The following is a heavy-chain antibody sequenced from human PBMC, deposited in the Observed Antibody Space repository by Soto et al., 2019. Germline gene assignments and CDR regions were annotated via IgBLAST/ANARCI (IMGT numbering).Heavy chain of an antibody. CDR2: MSSSSTTI. V-gene: IGHV3-48*02. D-gene: IGHD5-12*01. J-gene: IGHJ3*02. CDR1: GFTFSGYG. CDR3: ARYADSGNHAAFDI. Sequence: EVQLVESGGGLVQPGGSLRLSCAASGFTFSGYGMNWLRQAPGKGLEWVSYMSSSSTTIYYADPVKGRFTISRDNAKKSLYLQMNSLRDEDTAVYYCARYADSGNHAAFDIWGQGTMVTVSS.